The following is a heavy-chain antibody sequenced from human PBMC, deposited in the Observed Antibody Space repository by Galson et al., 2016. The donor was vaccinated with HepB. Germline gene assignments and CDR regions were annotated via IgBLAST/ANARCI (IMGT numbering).Heavy chain of an antibody. CDR2: IHSSGTS. J-gene: IGHJ4*01. D-gene: IGHD6-13*01. Sequence: ETLSLTCSVSGDSISNVGRHWGWFRQSPVMGLEYIGSIHSSGTSYYNPSLASRVTVSADMSRNQFFLSLTSVIAADTAIYYCVGLGTAAAFANRRGSLYWSHGTRVTVSS. V-gene: IGHV4-39*01. CDR3: VGLGTAAAFANRRGSLY. CDR1: GDSISNVGRH.